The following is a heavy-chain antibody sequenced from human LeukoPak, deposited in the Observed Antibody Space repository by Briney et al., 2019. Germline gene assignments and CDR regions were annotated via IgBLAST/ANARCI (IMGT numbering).Heavy chain of an antibody. Sequence: SQTLSLTCTVSGGSISSGSYYWRWIRQPAGKGLEWIGRIYTSGSTNYNPSLKSRVTISVDTSKNQFSLKLSSVTAADTAVYYCASCDCSSTSCYPNYYYYYMDVWGKGTTVTVSS. CDR3: ASCDCSSTSCYPNYYYYYMDV. CDR1: GGSISSGSYY. J-gene: IGHJ6*03. V-gene: IGHV4-61*02. D-gene: IGHD2-2*01. CDR2: IYTSGST.